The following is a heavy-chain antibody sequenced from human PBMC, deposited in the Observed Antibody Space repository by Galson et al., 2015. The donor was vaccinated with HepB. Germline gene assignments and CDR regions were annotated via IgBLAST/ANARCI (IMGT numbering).Heavy chain of an antibody. V-gene: IGHV3-21*01. Sequence: SLRLSCAASGFTFSSYSMNWVRQAPGKGLEWVSSISSSSNYIYYADSVKGRFTISRDNAKNSLYLRMNSLRAEDTAVYYCARALMTTVTTGVYWGQGTLVTVSS. D-gene: IGHD4-17*01. J-gene: IGHJ4*02. CDR3: ARALMTTVTTGVY. CDR2: ISSSSNYI. CDR1: GFTFSSYS.